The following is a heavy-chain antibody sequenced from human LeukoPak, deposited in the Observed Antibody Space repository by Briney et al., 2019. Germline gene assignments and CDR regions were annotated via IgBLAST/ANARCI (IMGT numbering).Heavy chain of an antibody. Sequence: PSETLSLTCGVSGASISSYFWSWIRQPPGKGMEWIGYIYYSGTTNYNPSLKSRIAISLGTSKKPFSLRMRSVTAADTAVYYCARSTSGYYSKHYYFYMDVWGKGTTVTVSS. V-gene: IGHV4-59*01. CDR1: GASISSYF. CDR2: IYYSGTT. D-gene: IGHD3-22*01. CDR3: ARSTSGYYSKHYYFYMDV. J-gene: IGHJ6*03.